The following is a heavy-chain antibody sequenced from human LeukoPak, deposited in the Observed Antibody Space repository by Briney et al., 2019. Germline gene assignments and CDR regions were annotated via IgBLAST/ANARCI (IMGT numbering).Heavy chain of an antibody. V-gene: IGHV1-8*01. Sequence: GASVKVSCKASGYTFTSYDINWVRQATGQGLEWVGWMNPNSGNTGYAQEFQGRVTMTRDTSISTVYMELSSLRSEDTAVYYCARVPAARFKYNWFDPWGQGTLVTVSS. CDR1: GYTFTSYD. CDR3: ARVPAARFKYNWFDP. CDR2: MNPNSGNT. D-gene: IGHD2-2*01. J-gene: IGHJ5*02.